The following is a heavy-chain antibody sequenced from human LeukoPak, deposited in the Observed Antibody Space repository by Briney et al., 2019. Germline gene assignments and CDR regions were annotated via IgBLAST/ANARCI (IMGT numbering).Heavy chain of an antibody. V-gene: IGHV3-7*01. CDR1: GFTFSSYW. J-gene: IGHJ4*02. D-gene: IGHD6-19*01. CDR2: IKQDGSEK. CDR3: AREGYSSSGIFDY. Sequence: GGSLRLSCAASGFTFSSYWMSWARQAPGKGLEWVANIKQDGSEKYYVDSVKGRFTISRDNAKNSLYLQMNSLRAEDTAVYYCAREGYSSSGIFDYRGQGTLVTVSS.